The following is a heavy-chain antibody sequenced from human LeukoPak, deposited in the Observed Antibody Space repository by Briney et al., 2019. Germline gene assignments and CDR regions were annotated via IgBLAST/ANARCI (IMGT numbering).Heavy chain of an antibody. CDR1: GGSLSSSSYY. CDR3: ARDTDYGDYVGGDY. Sequence: SETLSLTRPVSGGSLSSSSYYWGWIRAPPGRGLEWLGSIYYSGSTYYNPSLKSRFTISVDTSKNQFSLKLSSVTAADTAVYYCARDTDYGDYVGGDYWGQGTLVTVSS. D-gene: IGHD4-17*01. CDR2: IYYSGST. J-gene: IGHJ4*02. V-gene: IGHV4-39*07.